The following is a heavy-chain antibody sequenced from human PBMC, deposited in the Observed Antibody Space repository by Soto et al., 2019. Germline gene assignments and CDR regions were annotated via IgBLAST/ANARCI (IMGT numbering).Heavy chain of an antibody. CDR2: IRSTDSSI. CDR3: ARRSAVTTSHSFDI. D-gene: IGHD4-17*01. J-gene: IGHJ3*02. Sequence: QEQLVESGGGLVKPGGSLRLSCAASGFTFSDYSMSWIRQAPGKGLEWISYIRSTDSSIFYADSVKGRFTISRDNARSSLYLQMVSRRAEDTAVYYCARRSAVTTSHSFDIWGQGTMVTASS. V-gene: IGHV3-11*01. CDR1: GFTFSDYS.